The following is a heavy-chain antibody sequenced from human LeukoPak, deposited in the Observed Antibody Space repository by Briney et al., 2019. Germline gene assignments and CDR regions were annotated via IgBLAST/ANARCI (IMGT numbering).Heavy chain of an antibody. CDR3: ARDDYGDYGIDY. CDR2: IRYDGSNK. CDR1: GFTFSSYG. J-gene: IGHJ4*02. Sequence: GGSLRLSCAASGFTFSSYGMHWVRQAPGRGLEWVAFIRYDGSNKYYADSVKGRFTISRDNAKNTLYLQMNSLRAEDTAVYYCARDDYGDYGIDYWGQGTLVTVSS. V-gene: IGHV3-30*02. D-gene: IGHD4-17*01.